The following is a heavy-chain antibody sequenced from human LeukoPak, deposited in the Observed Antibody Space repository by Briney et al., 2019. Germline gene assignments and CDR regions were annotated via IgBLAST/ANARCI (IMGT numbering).Heavy chain of an antibody. D-gene: IGHD5-24*01. J-gene: IGHJ5*02. CDR3: ASRGPRGVFDP. Sequence: SETLSLTCTVSGGSITSGSYYWGWIRQPPGTGLEWIGYIYHSGSTYYNPSLKSRVTISVDRSKNQFSLKLSSVTAADTAVYYCASRGPRGVFDPWGQGTLVTVSS. V-gene: IGHV4-30-2*01. CDR1: GGSITSGSYY. CDR2: IYHSGST.